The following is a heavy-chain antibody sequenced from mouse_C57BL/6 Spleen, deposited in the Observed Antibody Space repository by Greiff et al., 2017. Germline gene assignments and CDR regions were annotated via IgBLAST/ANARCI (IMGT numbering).Heavy chain of an antibody. Sequence: QVQLQQPGAELVMPGASVKLSCKASGYTFTSYWMHWVKQRPGQGLEWIGAIDPSDSYTNYNQKFKGKATLTANKAARTAYMPLSSLPSEDSAVYYGARGSSNDSSYDYFDYWGQGTTLTVSS. CDR3: ARGSSNDSSYDYFDY. CDR1: GYTFTSYW. CDR2: IDPSDSYT. V-gene: IGHV1-69*01. D-gene: IGHD1-1*01. J-gene: IGHJ2*01.